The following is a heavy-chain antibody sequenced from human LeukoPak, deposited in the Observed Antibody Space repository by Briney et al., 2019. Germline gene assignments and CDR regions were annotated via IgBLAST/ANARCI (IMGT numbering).Heavy chain of an antibody. CDR2: IYSGGST. CDR1: GFIVSSNY. D-gene: IGHD1-14*01. CDR3: ARVAFRSSAYISGIEY. J-gene: IGHJ4*02. V-gene: IGHV3-53*01. Sequence: PGGPLRLSCAASGFIVSSNYMSWVRQAPGKGLEWVSVIYSGGSTYYADSVRGRFTISIDHSKNTLYLQMNSLRAADTAVYYCARVAFRSSAYISGIEYWGQGTLVTVSS.